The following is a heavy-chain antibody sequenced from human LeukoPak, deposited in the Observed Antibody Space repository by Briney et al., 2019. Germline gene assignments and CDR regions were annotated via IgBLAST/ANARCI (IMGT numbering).Heavy chain of an antibody. CDR2: IYVSGST. CDR1: SYSISSGYS. Sequence: SETLSLTCAVSSYSISSGYSWGWIRQPPGKGLEWIGIIYVSGSTYYNLSLKSRVTISIDMSKNLFSLKLISVTAADTAVYRCAKTDYGDYGGFNSWGQGTMVTVSS. J-gene: IGHJ3*01. V-gene: IGHV4-38-2*01. CDR3: AKTDYGDYGGFNS. D-gene: IGHD4-17*01.